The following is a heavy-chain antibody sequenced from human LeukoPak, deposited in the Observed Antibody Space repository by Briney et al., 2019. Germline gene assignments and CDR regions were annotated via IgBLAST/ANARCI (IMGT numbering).Heavy chain of an antibody. Sequence: PGGSLRLSCAASGFTFSSYSMNWVRQAPGKGLEWVAVISYDGSNKYYADSVEGRFTISRDNSKNTLYLQMNSLRAEDTAVYYCASPLKDDAFDIWGQGTMVTVSS. J-gene: IGHJ3*02. CDR1: GFTFSSYS. V-gene: IGHV3-30*03. CDR2: ISYDGSNK. CDR3: ASPLKDDAFDI.